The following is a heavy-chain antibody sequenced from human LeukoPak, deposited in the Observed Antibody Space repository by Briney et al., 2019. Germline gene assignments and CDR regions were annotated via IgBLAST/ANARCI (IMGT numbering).Heavy chain of an antibody. V-gene: IGHV4-59*08. CDR2: IYYSGST. CDR1: GGSISSYY. Sequence: PSETLSLTCTVSGGSISSYYWSWIRQPPGKGLEWIGYIYYSGSTNYNPSLKSRVTISVDTSNNQFSLKLSSVTAAYTAVYYCARRGVGALGFFDYWGQGTLVTVSS. D-gene: IGHD1-26*01. J-gene: IGHJ4*02. CDR3: ARRGVGALGFFDY.